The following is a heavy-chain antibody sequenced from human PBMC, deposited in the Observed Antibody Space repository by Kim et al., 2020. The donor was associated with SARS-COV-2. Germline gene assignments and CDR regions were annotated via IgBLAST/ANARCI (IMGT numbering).Heavy chain of an antibody. CDR3: ARINIVVVPAAMGGADYYYYGMDV. CDR1: GFSLSTSGMC. Sequence: SGPTLVNPTQTLTLTCTFSGFSLSTSGMCVSWIRQPPGKALEWLARIDWDDDKYYSTSLKTRLTISKDTSKNQVVLTMTNMDPVDTAMYYCARINIVVVPAAMGGADYYYYGMDVWGQGTTVTVSS. CDR2: IDWDDDK. D-gene: IGHD2-2*01. J-gene: IGHJ6*02. V-gene: IGHV2-70*11.